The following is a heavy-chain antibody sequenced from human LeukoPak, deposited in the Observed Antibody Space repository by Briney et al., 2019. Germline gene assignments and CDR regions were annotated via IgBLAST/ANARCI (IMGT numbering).Heavy chain of an antibody. CDR3: AKDRTVGASYWYFDL. CDR2: IYSGGYT. Sequence: GGSLRLSCAAAGFTVSSNYMSWVRQAPGKGLEWVSVIYSGGYTYYADSVKGRFTISRDSSKNTLFLHMNTLGAEDTAIYYCAKDRTVGASYWYFDLWGRGTLVTVSS. D-gene: IGHD1-26*01. J-gene: IGHJ2*01. CDR1: GFTVSSNY. V-gene: IGHV3-53*01.